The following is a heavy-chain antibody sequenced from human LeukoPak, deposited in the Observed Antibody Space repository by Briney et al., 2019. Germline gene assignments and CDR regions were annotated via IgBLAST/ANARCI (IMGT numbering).Heavy chain of an antibody. J-gene: IGHJ6*02. CDR3: ARDLEFFDSSGYYSGRYSYGMDV. Sequence: GGSLRLSCVASDFTFDFYWMTWVRQAPGKGLEGLANILPDGSQKYYVDSVKGRFTISRDNPKNSLYLQINNLRAEDTAVYYCARDLEFFDSSGYYSGRYSYGMDVWGQGTTVTVSS. V-gene: IGHV3-7*01. CDR1: DFTFDFYW. CDR2: ILPDGSQK. D-gene: IGHD3-22*01.